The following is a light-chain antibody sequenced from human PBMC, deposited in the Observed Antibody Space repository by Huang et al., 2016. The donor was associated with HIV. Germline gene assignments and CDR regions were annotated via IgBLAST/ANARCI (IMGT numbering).Light chain of an antibody. CDR1: QNISTN. CDR3: HHYSNWPPAT. CDR2: GAS. V-gene: IGKV3-15*01. J-gene: IGKJ1*01. Sequence: EIVMTQSPATLSVSPGEGATLSCRASQNISTNLAWYQQKPGRAPRLLIYGASSRADGVPGSFIGSGSGTEFTLTITILQSRDCAVYYCHHYSNWPPATFGQGTKVEIK.